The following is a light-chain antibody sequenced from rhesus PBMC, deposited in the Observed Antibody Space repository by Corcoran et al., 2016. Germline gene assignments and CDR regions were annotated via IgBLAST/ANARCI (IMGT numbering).Light chain of an antibody. CDR1: QSIGST. CDR3: QQTGSLPFT. J-gene: IGKJ3*01. Sequence: EIVLTQSPAFRSVTLKEKVTITCQASQSIGSTLHWYQQKPHQSPKPLIKYASPSISGVPSRFSGSGSGPDFTLPISYLEAEDAATYYCQQTGSLPFTFGPGTKLDIK. V-gene: IGKV6-55*01. CDR2: YAS.